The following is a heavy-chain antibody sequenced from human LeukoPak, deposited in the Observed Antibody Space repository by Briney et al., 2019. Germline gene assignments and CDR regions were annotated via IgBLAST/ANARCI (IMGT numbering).Heavy chain of an antibody. V-gene: IGHV1-2*02. CDR2: INPNSGDT. CDR1: GYTFTDSY. CDR3: AGVSGSSEAAFDI. J-gene: IGHJ3*02. Sequence: GASVKVSCMASGYTFTDSYIHWVRQAPGQGLEWVGWINPNSGDTNSAQKFQGRVTMTRDTSISTAYMELRRLSSDDTAVYFCAGVSGSSEAAFDIWGPGTMVTVPS. D-gene: IGHD3-10*01.